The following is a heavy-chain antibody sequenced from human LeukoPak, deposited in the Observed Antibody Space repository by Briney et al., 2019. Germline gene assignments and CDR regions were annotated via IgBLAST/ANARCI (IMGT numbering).Heavy chain of an antibody. Sequence: GRSLRLSCAASGFTFSDYYMSWIRQPPGKGLEWVSYISSSSSTIYYADSVTGRFTISRDNAKNALYRQMNSLRAEDTAVYYCARGYSSGWYTDYWGQGTLVTVSS. CDR1: GFTFSDYY. CDR2: ISSSSSTI. J-gene: IGHJ4*02. CDR3: ARGYSSGWYTDY. V-gene: IGHV3-11*01. D-gene: IGHD6-19*01.